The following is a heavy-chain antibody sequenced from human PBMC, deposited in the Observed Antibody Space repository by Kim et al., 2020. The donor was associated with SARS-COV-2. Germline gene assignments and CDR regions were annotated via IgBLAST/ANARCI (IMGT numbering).Heavy chain of an antibody. Sequence: SVKVSCKASGGTFSSYAISWVRQAPGQGLEWMGGIIPIFGTANYAQKFQGRVTITSDESTSTAYMELSSLRSEDTAVYYCARAVYDYVWGSYRPLDYWGQGTLVTVSS. J-gene: IGHJ4*02. CDR1: GGTFSSYA. CDR3: ARAVYDYVWGSYRPLDY. CDR2: IIPIFGTA. V-gene: IGHV1-69*13. D-gene: IGHD3-16*02.